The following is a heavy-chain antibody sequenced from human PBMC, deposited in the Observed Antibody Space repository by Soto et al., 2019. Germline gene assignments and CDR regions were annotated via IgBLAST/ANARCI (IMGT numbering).Heavy chain of an antibody. CDR1: GFTFDDYA. J-gene: IGHJ6*02. D-gene: IGHD3-10*01. Sequence: HPGGSLRLSCAASGFTFDDYAMHWVRQAPGKGLEWVSLIRWDGVSTYYADSVKGRFTISRDNSKNSLYLQMNSLRAEDTALYYCAKDIGSALSLLAGRDYYSGMDVWGQGTTVTVSS. CDR2: IRWDGVST. V-gene: IGHV3-43D*04. CDR3: AKDIGSALSLLAGRDYYSGMDV.